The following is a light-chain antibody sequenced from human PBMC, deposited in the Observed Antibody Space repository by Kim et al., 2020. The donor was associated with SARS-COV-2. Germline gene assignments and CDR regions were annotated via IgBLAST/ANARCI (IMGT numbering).Light chain of an antibody. Sequence: IRITQSPSSLSASTGDRVTITCRASQGVISYLAWHQQKPGKAPKLLIYAASTLQSGVPSRFSGSGSGTDFTLTINCLQSEDFATYYCQQYYSYPPTFGQGTKVDIK. V-gene: IGKV1-8*01. CDR3: QQYYSYPPT. CDR1: QGVISY. J-gene: IGKJ1*01. CDR2: AAS.